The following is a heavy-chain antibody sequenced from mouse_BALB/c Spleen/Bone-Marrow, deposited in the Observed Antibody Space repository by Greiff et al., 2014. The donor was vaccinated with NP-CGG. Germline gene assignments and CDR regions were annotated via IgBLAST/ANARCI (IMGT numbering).Heavy chain of an antibody. Sequence: LVESGAELVRPGSPVKISCKASGYAFSSYWMSWVKQRPGQGLEWIGQIYPGDGDTNYNGKFKGKATLTADKSSSTAYMQLSSLTSEDSAVYFCARVGNWADYWGQGTTLTVSS. CDR1: GYAFSSYW. V-gene: IGHV1-80*01. D-gene: IGHD4-1*01. CDR3: ARVGNWADY. J-gene: IGHJ2*01. CDR2: IYPGDGDT.